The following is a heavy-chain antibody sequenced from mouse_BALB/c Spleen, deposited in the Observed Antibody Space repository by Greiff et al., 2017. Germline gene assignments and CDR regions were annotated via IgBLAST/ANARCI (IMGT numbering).Heavy chain of an antibody. Sequence: EVKLVESGGGLVQPKGSLKLSCAASGFTFNTYAMHWVCQAPGKGLEWVARIRSKSNNYATYYADSVKDRFTISRDDSQSMLYLQMNNLKTEDTAMYYCVREGYGYGWYFDVWGAGTTVTVSS. J-gene: IGHJ1*01. D-gene: IGHD1-2*01. CDR3: VREGYGYGWYFDV. CDR1: GFTFNTYA. CDR2: IRSKSNNYAT. V-gene: IGHV10-3*03.